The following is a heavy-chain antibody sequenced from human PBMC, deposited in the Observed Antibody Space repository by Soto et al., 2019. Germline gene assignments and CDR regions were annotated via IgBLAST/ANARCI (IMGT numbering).Heavy chain of an antibody. V-gene: IGHV3-23*01. D-gene: IGHD1-1*01. CDR2: ISESGYRT. Sequence: VQLLESGGGLVQPGGSLRLSCAASGFTFSSYAMGWVRQAPGKGLEWVSAISESGYRTYYADSVKGQFTISRDNSKSTVYLQMNTLTAEDTAVYYCAKESPAGNPNPWIDSWGQGTLVTVSS. CDR1: GFTFSSYA. J-gene: IGHJ4*02. CDR3: AKESPAGNPNPWIDS.